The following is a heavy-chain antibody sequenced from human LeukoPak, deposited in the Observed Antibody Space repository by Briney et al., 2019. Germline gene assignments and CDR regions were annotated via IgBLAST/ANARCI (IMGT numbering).Heavy chain of an antibody. J-gene: IGHJ4*02. D-gene: IGHD5-18*01. CDR3: CLDTAMVSFDY. Sequence: GESLQISCQGSGYRFTSYWIGWVRPMPGKGLEWMGIIYPGDSDTRYSPSFQGQVTISADKSISTAYLQWSSLKASDTAMYYCCLDTAMVSFDYWGQGTLVTVSS. CDR1: GYRFTSYW. V-gene: IGHV5-51*01. CDR2: IYPGDSDT.